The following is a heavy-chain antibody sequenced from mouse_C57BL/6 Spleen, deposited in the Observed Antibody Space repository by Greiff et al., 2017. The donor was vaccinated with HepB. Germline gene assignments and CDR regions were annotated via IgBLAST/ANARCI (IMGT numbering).Heavy chain of an antibody. V-gene: IGHV5-4*01. Sequence: DVQLVESGGGLVKPGGSLKLSCAASGFTFSSYAMSWVRQTPEKRLEWVATISDGGSYTYYPDNVKGRFTISRDNAKNNLYLQMSHLKSEDTAMYYCASSYYGNYVGFAYWGQGTLVTVSA. CDR3: ASSYYGNYVGFAY. D-gene: IGHD2-10*01. CDR2: ISDGGSYT. J-gene: IGHJ3*01. CDR1: GFTFSSYA.